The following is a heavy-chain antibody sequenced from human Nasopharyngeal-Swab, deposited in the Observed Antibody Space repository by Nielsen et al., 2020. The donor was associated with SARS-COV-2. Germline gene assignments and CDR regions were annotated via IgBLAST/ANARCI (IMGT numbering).Heavy chain of an antibody. V-gene: IGHV4-39*02. D-gene: IGHD2-15*01. CDR3: ARLPLLLSQTSDSPLDS. CDR2: IYYSGGT. CDR1: GGPMTSTTHY. Sequence: SEPLSLTCAVSGGPMTSTTHYWAWIRQPPGKGLAWIWTIYYSGGTYYNSSLKSRVTLAVDTSKKLFSLRLVSLAPADTAVYFCARLPLLLSQTSDSPLDSWGQGILVTVSS. J-gene: IGHJ4*02.